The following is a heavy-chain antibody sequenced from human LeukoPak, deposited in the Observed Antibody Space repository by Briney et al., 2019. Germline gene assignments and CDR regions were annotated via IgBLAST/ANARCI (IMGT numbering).Heavy chain of an antibody. CDR2: LYYTGNA. J-gene: IGHJ4*02. CDR1: GGPVSGSSCY. D-gene: IGHD3-10*01. Sequence: PAETVSLTCTVSGGPVSGSSCYWGWIRQPPGKGLEWIGSLYYTGNAYYHASLKSRVTISVDTSKNQFSLKLNSVTAADTAVFYCARLSYSGSGSYPDYWGQGTLVSVSS. V-gene: IGHV4-39*01. CDR3: ARLSYSGSGSYPDY.